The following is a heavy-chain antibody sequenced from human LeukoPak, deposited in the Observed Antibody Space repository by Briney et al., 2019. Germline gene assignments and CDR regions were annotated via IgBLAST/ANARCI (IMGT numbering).Heavy chain of an antibody. J-gene: IGHJ4*02. D-gene: IGHD5-18*01. V-gene: IGHV3-53*01. CDR1: GFTVSSNY. Sequence: GGSLRLSCAASGFTVSSNYMSWVRQAPGKGLEWVSVIYSGGSTYYADSVKGRFTISRDNSKNTLYLQMNSLRAEDTAVYYCARDRGVYGYPHYFDYWGQGTLVTASS. CDR2: IYSGGST. CDR3: ARDRGVYGYPHYFDY.